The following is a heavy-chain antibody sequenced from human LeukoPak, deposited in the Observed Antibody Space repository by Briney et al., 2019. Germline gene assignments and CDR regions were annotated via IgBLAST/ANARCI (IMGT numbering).Heavy chain of an antibody. J-gene: IGHJ4*02. V-gene: IGHV4-34*01. CDR2: INHSGST. D-gene: IGHD3-22*01. CDR3: ARGPYYDSSGYALFY. Sequence: SETLSLTCAFYGGTFSGYRWSWIRQPPGKGLEWIGEINHSGSTNYNPSLKSRVTISVDTSNRQTSLKLWSVIAADTAVYYCARGPYYDSSGYALFYWGQGSLVTVSS. CDR1: GGTFSGYR.